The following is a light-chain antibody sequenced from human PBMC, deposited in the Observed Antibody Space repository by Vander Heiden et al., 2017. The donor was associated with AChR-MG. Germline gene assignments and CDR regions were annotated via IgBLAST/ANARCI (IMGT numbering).Light chain of an antibody. CDR1: KLGDKY. CDR3: QAGDSSTVV. J-gene: IGLJ2*01. V-gene: IGLV3-1*01. CDR2: QDS. Sequence: SYELTQPPSVSVSPGQTASITCSGDKLGDKYACWYQQKPGQSPVLVIYQDSKRPSGIPGRFSGSNSGTTATLTISGTQAMDEAYYYCQAGDSSTVVFGGGTKLTVL.